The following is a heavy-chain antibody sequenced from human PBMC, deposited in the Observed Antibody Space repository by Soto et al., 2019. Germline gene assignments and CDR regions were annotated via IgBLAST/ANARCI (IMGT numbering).Heavy chain of an antibody. D-gene: IGHD3-3*01. J-gene: IGHJ4*02. CDR3: AHRVLRTVFGLVTTTAIYFDF. CDR1: GFSLTTSGVG. CDR2: IYWDDDK. V-gene: IGHV2-5*02. Sequence: QITLNESGPTVVRPTETLTLTCRFSGFSLTTSGVGVGWVRQSPGKAPEWLALIYWDDDKRYSESLKSRFTITKATSKTQVVLTVANLDPTATATYYCAHRVLRTVFGLVTTTAIYFDFWGQGTPVAVSS.